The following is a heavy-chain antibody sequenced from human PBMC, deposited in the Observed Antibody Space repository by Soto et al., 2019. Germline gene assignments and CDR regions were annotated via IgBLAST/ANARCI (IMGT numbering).Heavy chain of an antibody. D-gene: IGHD6-6*01. CDR1: GGSFSGYY. Sequence: SETLSLTCAVYGGSFSGYYWSWIRQPPGKGLEWIGEINHSGSTNYNPSLKSRVTISVDTSKNQFSLKLSSVTAADTAVYYCARGVAARPDIDDWGQGTLVTVSS. CDR3: ARGVAARPDIDD. J-gene: IGHJ4*02. CDR2: INHSGST. V-gene: IGHV4-34*01.